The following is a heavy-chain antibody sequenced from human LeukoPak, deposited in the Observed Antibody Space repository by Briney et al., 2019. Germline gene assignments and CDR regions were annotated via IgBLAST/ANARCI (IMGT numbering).Heavy chain of an antibody. CDR1: GLTLSSYG. D-gene: IGHD1-26*01. CDR3: AKDSSSDIVGATQFDY. V-gene: IGHV3-30*18. J-gene: IGHJ4*02. CDR2: IAYDGSNK. Sequence: GRSLRLSCAPSGLTLSSYGMRWVPHAPDVGLGWVAVIAYDGSNKYYADSVKGRFTISRDNSKNTLYLQMNSLRAEDTAVYYCAKDSSSDIVGATQFDYWGQGTLVTVSS.